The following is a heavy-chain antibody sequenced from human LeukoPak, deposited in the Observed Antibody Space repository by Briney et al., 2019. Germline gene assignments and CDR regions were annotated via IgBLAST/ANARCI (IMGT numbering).Heavy chain of an antibody. CDR2: TYYRSKWYY. CDR1: GDSVSSNSAA. V-gene: IGHV6-1*01. Sequence: SQTLSLTCAISGDSVSSNSAAWNWIRQSPSRGLEWLGRTYYRSKWYYDYAVSVKSRITINPDIAKNQFSLQLNSVTPEDTAVYYCARMTTVVTRAHDYWGQGTLVTVSS. CDR3: ARMTTVVTRAHDY. J-gene: IGHJ4*02. D-gene: IGHD4-23*01.